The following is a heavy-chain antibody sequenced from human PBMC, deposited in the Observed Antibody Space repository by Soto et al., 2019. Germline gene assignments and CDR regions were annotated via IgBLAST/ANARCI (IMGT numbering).Heavy chain of an antibody. Sequence: PSETLSLTCTVSGGSISSYYWSWIRQPPGKGLEWIGYIYYSGGTNYNPSLKSRVTISVDTSKNQFSLKLSSVTAADTAVYYCARGSTAAAGDFDYWGQGTLVTVSS. CDR2: IYYSGGT. CDR3: ARGSTAAAGDFDY. CDR1: GGSISSYY. V-gene: IGHV4-59*01. J-gene: IGHJ4*02. D-gene: IGHD6-13*01.